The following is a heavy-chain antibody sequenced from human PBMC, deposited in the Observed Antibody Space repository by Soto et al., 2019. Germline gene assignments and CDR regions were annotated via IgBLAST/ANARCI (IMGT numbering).Heavy chain of an antibody. CDR1: GYSFTTYG. Sequence: QVQLVQSRGEVKKPGASVKVSCKTSGYSFTTYGISWVRQAPGXXXXXMGWISGYNGNTNYAQNLQGRVTMTTDTSTSTAYMELRSLRSDDTAVYYCAREGPAPYYYYGMDVWGQGSTVTVSS. J-gene: IGHJ6*02. CDR3: AREGPAPYYYYGMDV. V-gene: IGHV1-18*01. CDR2: ISGYNGNT.